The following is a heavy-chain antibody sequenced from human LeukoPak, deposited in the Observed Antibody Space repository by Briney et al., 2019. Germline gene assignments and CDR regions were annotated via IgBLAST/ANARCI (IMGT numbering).Heavy chain of an antibody. CDR3: AKERGRSGGWHETAGQYYFDY. Sequence: GGSLRLSCAASGFTFSSYGMHWVRQAPGKGLEWVAFIRYDGSNKYYADSVKGRFTISRDNSKNTLYLQMNSLRAEDTAVYYCAKERGRSGGWHETAGQYYFDYWGQGTLVTVSS. D-gene: IGHD6-19*01. CDR1: GFTFSSYG. CDR2: IRYDGSNK. J-gene: IGHJ4*02. V-gene: IGHV3-30*02.